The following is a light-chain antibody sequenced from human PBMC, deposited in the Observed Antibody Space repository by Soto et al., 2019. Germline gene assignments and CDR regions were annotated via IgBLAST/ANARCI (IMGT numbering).Light chain of an antibody. CDR2: QDS. J-gene: IGLJ1*01. Sequence: SYELTQPPSVSVSPGQTASITCSGAKLGDKYACWYQQKPGQSPVLVIYQDSKRPSGIPERFSGSNSGNTATLTISGTQAMDEADYYCQAWDSSTDVFGTGTKLTVL. CDR3: QAWDSSTDV. CDR1: KLGDKY. V-gene: IGLV3-1*01.